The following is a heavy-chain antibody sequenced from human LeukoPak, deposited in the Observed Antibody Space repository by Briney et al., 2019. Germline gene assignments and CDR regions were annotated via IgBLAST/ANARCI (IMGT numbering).Heavy chain of an antibody. V-gene: IGHV1-46*01. Sequence: ASVKVSCKASGYTLTSYYMHWVRHAPGQGLEWMGIINPSGGSTSYAQKFQGRVTMTRDTSTSPVYMELSSLRSEDTAVYYCASLAGYCSSTSCYGRYATAFAYCGQGTLITVSS. D-gene: IGHD2-2*01. CDR1: GYTLTSYY. CDR3: ASLAGYCSSTSCYGRYATAFAY. CDR2: INPSGGST. J-gene: IGHJ4*02.